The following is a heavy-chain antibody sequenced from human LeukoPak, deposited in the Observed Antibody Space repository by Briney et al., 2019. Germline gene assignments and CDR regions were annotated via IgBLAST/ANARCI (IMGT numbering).Heavy chain of an antibody. CDR2: ISWNSGSI. V-gene: IGHV3-9*03. Sequence: GGSLRLSCAASGFTFDDYAMHWVRHAPGPGLERVSGISWNSGSIGYADSVKGRFTISRGNAKNSLYLQMNSLRAEDMALYYCAKGHTYYYDSSGYSRDAFDIWGQGTMVTVSS. CDR1: GFTFDDYA. J-gene: IGHJ3*02. D-gene: IGHD3-22*01. CDR3: AKGHTYYYDSSGYSRDAFDI.